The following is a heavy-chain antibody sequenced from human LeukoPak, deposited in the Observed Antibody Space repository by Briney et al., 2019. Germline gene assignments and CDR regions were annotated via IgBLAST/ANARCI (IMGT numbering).Heavy chain of an antibody. CDR2: IRYDGSNK. CDR1: GFTFSSYG. Sequence: GGSLRLSCAASGFTFSSYGMHWVRQAPGKGLEWVAFIRYDGSNKYYADSVKGRFTISRDNSKSTLYLQMNSLRAEDTAVYYCAAQRSGYYYYYMDVWGKGTTVTVSS. V-gene: IGHV3-30*02. D-gene: IGHD3-3*01. CDR3: AAQRSGYYYYYMDV. J-gene: IGHJ6*03.